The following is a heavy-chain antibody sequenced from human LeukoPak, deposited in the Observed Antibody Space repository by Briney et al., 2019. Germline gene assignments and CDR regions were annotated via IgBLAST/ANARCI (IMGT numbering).Heavy chain of an antibody. CDR1: GFTFSSYW. CDR3: AKWDDYGGTFDY. Sequence: GGSLRLSCAASGFTFSSYWMHWVRQAPGKGLVWVSRINTDGSSTNYADSVKGRFTISRDNAKNTLYLQMNGLRAEDTAVYYCAKWDDYGGTFDYWGQGTLVTVSS. D-gene: IGHD4-23*01. J-gene: IGHJ4*02. V-gene: IGHV3-74*01. CDR2: INTDGSST.